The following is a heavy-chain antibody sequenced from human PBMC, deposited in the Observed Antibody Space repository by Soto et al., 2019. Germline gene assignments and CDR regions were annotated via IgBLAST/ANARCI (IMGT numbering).Heavy chain of an antibody. J-gene: IGHJ2*01. CDR3: AIVKRPAGYIDL. CDR1: KFTFSDYY. Sequence: QVQLVESGGGLVKPGGSLRLSCGASKFTFSDYYMSWLRQAPGKGLEWVSYISSGGSYTNYADSVKGRFTISRDNAKNSLELQMNSLRDEDTAVFYCAIVKRPAGYIDLWGRGTLVTVSS. CDR2: ISSGGSYT. V-gene: IGHV3-11*06.